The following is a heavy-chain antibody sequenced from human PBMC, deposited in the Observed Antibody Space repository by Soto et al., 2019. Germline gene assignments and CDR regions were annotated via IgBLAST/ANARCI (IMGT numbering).Heavy chain of an antibody. J-gene: IGHJ5*02. D-gene: IGHD6-13*01. CDR2: ISAYNRNT. Sequence: QVQLVQSGAEVKKPGASVKVSCKASGYTFTSYGISWVRQAPGQGLEWMGWISAYNRNTNYAQKLQGRVTMTTDTSTSRVCVELRSLRSDDTAGYYCARGAGIAAAGRGSWFDPWGQGTLVTVSS. V-gene: IGHV1-18*01. CDR1: GYTFTSYG. CDR3: ARGAGIAAAGRGSWFDP.